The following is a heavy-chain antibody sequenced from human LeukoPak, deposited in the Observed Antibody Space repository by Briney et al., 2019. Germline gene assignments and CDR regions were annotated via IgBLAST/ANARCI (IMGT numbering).Heavy chain of an antibody. D-gene: IGHD1-26*01. CDR2: IKSKTDGGTI. J-gene: IGHJ4*02. CDR1: GFTFSNAW. Sequence: GGSLRLSCAASGFTFSNAWMNWVRQAPGKGLEWVGRIKSKTDGGTIDYAAPVKGRLTISRDDSKDTLYLQMNSLKSEDTAVYHCTTAAFVGATAYWGQGALVIVSS. V-gene: IGHV3-15*07. CDR3: TTAAFVGATAY.